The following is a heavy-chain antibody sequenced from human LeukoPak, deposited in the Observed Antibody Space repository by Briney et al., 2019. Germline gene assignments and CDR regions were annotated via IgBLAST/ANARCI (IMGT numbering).Heavy chain of an antibody. J-gene: IGHJ4*02. D-gene: IGHD4-17*01. CDR3: ARGGLRGDY. Sequence: GGSLRLSCAASGFTLSSYSMNWVRQAPGKGLEWVSYISSSSGTIYYADSVKGRFTISRDNAENSLYLQMSSLRAEDTAVYYCARGGLRGDYWGQGTLVTVSS. CDR1: GFTLSSYS. V-gene: IGHV3-48*01. CDR2: ISSSSGTI.